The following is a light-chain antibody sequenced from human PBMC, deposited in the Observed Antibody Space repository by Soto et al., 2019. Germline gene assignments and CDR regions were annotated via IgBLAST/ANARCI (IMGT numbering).Light chain of an antibody. CDR3: QQYNNWPPGT. Sequence: EIVMTQSPATLSVSPGDRATLSCRASQSVSSNLAWYQQKPGQAPRHLIYGASTRATGIPARFSGSGSGTEFTLTISSLQSEDFAVYYCQQYNNWPPGTFGQGTKVEIK. CDR2: GAS. J-gene: IGKJ1*01. V-gene: IGKV3-15*01. CDR1: QSVSSN.